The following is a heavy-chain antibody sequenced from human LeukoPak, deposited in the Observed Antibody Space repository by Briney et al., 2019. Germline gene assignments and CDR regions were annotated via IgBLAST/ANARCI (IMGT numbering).Heavy chain of an antibody. CDR1: GFTFSRYA. CDR2: ISGRGVST. V-gene: IGHV3-23*01. CDR3: AKGGRLRYFDDRVGYYGMDV. Sequence: GGSLRLSCAASGFTFSRYAMSWGRKAPGKGLEWVSGISGRGVSTYYADSVKGRFTISRDNYENALYLQMNSLRAEDTAVYYCAKGGRLRYFDDRVGYYGMDVWGQGTTVTVSS. D-gene: IGHD3-9*01. J-gene: IGHJ6*02.